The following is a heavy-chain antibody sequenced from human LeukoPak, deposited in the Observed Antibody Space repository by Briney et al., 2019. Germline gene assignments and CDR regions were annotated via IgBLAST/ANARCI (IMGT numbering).Heavy chain of an antibody. CDR1: GYTFTSYA. J-gene: IGHJ6*02. D-gene: IGHD3-3*01. V-gene: IGHV7-4-1*02. CDR2: INTNTGNP. Sequence: ASVKVSCKASGYTFTSYAMNWVRQAPGQGLEWMGWINTNTGNPTYAQGFTGRFVFSLDTSVSTAYLQISSLKAEDTAVYYCARDTQTTFWSGYGGDYYYYGMDVWGQGITVTVSS. CDR3: ARDTQTTFWSGYGGDYYYYGMDV.